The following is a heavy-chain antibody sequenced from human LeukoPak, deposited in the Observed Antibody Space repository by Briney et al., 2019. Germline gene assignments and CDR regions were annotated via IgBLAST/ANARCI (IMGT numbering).Heavy chain of an antibody. CDR2: INPSGGST. D-gene: IGHD3-10*01. CDR1: GYTFTSYY. Sequence: ASVKVSCKASGYTFTSYYMHWVRQAPGQGLEWMGIINPSGGSTSYAQKFQGRVTMTRDTSTSTVYMELSSLRSEDTAVYYCASLPGSGSYYNEWRRAVYGMDVWGQGTTVTVSS. CDR3: ASLPGSGSYYNEWRRAVYGMDV. V-gene: IGHV1-46*01. J-gene: IGHJ6*02.